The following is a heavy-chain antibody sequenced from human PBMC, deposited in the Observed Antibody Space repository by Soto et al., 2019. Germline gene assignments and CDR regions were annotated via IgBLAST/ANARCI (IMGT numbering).Heavy chain of an antibody. V-gene: IGHV4-31*03. CDR3: ARVFGAVHDY. Sequence: SETLSLTCTVSGGSISSGGYYWSWIRQHPGKGLEWIGYIYYSGSTYYNPSLKSRVTISVDTSKNQFSLKLSSVTAADTAVYYCARVFGAVHDYWGQGTLVTVSS. J-gene: IGHJ4*02. D-gene: IGHD3-16*01. CDR2: IYYSGST. CDR1: GGSISSGGYY.